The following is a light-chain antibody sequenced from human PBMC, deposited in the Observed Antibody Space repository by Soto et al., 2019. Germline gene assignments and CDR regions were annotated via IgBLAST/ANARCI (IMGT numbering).Light chain of an antibody. J-gene: IGKJ5*01. CDR3: QQRGTWPPVIS. CDR2: GAS. CDR1: QSWSTY. Sequence: EIVLTQSPGTLSLSPGERATLSGRASQSWSTYFAWIQQKPGQAPRLLIYGASKRADGIPARFSGSESGTDFTLTISSLEPEDFGIYYCQQRGTWPPVISFGQGTRLEIK. V-gene: IGKV3-11*01.